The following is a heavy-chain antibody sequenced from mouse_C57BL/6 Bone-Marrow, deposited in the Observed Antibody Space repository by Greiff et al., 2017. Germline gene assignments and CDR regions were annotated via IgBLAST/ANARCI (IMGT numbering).Heavy chain of an antibody. J-gene: IGHJ1*03. D-gene: IGHD1-1*01. V-gene: IGHV14-3*01. CDR2: IDPANGNT. Sequence: VQLQQSVAELVRPGASVKLSCTASGFNIKNTYMHWVKQRPEQGLEWIGRIDPANGNTKYAPKFQGKATITADTSSNTAYLQRSSLTSEDTAIYYCARKDWRITTVVARDFDVWGTGTTVTVSS. CDR3: ARKDWRITTVVARDFDV. CDR1: GFNIKNTY.